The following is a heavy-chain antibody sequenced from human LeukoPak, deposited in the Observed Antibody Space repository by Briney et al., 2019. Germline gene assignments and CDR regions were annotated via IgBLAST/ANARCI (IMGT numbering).Heavy chain of an antibody. CDR1: GGSISSDS. V-gene: IGHV4-4*07. J-gene: IGHJ4*01. CDR3: ARAGRRYFDY. Sequence: PSETLSLTCTVSGGSISSDSWSWLRQPAGKGLEWIGRIYTSGSTNYNPSLESRVTMSVDTSKNQFSLKLSSVTAADTAVYYCARAGRRYFDYWGQEPWSPSPQ. CDR2: IYTSGST.